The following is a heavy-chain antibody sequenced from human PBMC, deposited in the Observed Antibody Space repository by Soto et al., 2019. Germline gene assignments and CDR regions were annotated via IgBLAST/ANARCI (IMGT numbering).Heavy chain of an antibody. CDR2: ISGSGGST. CDR1: GFTFSSYA. D-gene: IGHD2-21*02. J-gene: IGHJ4*02. V-gene: IGHV3-23*01. Sequence: EVQLLESGGGLVQPGGSLRLSCAASGFTFSSYAMSWVRQAPGKGLEWVSAISGSGGSTYYADSVKGRFTISRDNSKNTLYLQMNSLRAEDTAVYYCAKGGKWDGGNSCVAKIDYWGQGTLVTVSS. CDR3: AKGGKWDGGNSCVAKIDY.